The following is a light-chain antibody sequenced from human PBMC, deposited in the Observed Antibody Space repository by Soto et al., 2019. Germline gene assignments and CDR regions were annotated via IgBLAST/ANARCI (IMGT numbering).Light chain of an antibody. V-gene: IGKV3-11*01. CDR1: QSVSSY. Sequence: EIVLTQSPATLSLSPGERATLSCRASQSVSSYLAWYQQKPGHAPRLIIYDAANRATGIPARVSGSGSGTDFTLTSSSLEPEDFAVYYCQQRSNWPRIFTFGPATNVDIK. CDR3: QQRSNWPRIFT. CDR2: DAA. J-gene: IGKJ3*01.